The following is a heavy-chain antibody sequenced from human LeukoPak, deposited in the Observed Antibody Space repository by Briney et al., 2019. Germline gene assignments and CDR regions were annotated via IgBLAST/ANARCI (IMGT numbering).Heavy chain of an antibody. Sequence: GGSLRLSCAASGFTFNNYWMTWVRQAPGKGLEWVASIRDDGSAKYYVDSVKGRFTISRDDAKNSLSLQMNSLRAEDTATYYCARDLGYSGSFLGVFDYWGQGTLVTVSS. CDR3: ARDLGYSGSFLGVFDY. CDR2: IRDDGSAK. V-gene: IGHV3-7*01. J-gene: IGHJ4*02. D-gene: IGHD1-26*01. CDR1: GFTFNNYW.